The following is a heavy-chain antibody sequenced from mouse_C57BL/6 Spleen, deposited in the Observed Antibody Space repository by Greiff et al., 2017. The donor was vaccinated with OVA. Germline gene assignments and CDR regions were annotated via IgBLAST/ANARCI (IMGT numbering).Heavy chain of an antibody. D-gene: IGHD2-4*01. CDR2: IHPNSGST. J-gene: IGHJ3*01. V-gene: IGHV1-64*01. CDR3: ARDYDGFAY. CDR1: GYTFTSYW. Sequence: QVQLQQPGAELVKPGASVKLSCKASGYTFTSYWMHWVKQRPGQGLEWIGMIHPNSGSTKYNEQFKSKATLTVDKSSSTAYMQLSSLTSEDSAVYYCARDYDGFAYWGQGTLVTVSA.